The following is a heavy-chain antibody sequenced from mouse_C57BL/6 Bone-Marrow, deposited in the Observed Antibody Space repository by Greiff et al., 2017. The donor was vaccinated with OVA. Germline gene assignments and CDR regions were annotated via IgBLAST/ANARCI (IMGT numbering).Heavy chain of an antibody. CDR1: GFTFSSYG. V-gene: IGHV5-6*01. CDR2: ISSGGSYT. Sequence: EVQVVESGGDLVKPGGSLKLSCAASGFTFSSYGMSWVRQTPDKRLEWVATISSGGSYTYYPDSVKGRFTISRDNAKNTLYLQMSSLTSEDTAMYDCARRDGYYWFAYWGQGTLVTVSA. CDR3: ARRDGYYWFAY. J-gene: IGHJ3*01. D-gene: IGHD2-3*01.